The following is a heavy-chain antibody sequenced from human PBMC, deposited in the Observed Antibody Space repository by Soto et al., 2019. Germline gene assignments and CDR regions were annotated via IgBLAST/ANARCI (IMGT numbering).Heavy chain of an antibody. D-gene: IGHD6-19*01. CDR2: ISDSGGST. Sequence: GGSLRLSCAASGFTFSTCAMTWVRQAPGMGLQWVSAISDSGGSTYYADSVRGRFTISRDNSKNTLYLQLNSLGAEDTAVYYCAKDKPAAGSQWLVPIWGRGTLVTVSS. J-gene: IGHJ4*02. V-gene: IGHV3-23*01. CDR3: AKDKPAAGSQWLVPI. CDR1: GFTFSTCA.